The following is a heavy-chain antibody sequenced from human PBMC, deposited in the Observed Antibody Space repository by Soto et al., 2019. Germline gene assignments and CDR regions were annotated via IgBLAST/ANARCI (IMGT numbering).Heavy chain of an antibody. J-gene: IGHJ4*02. CDR1: VGTFSSYT. D-gene: IGHD1-26*01. Sequence: HVQLVQSGTEVKKPGSSVKVSCTASVGTFSSYTVSWVRQAPGQGLEWMGRIIPILGLANNAQKFQGRVAITADKSSSTVYMELTSLRSEDTAVYYCARGKSGSYLVDFWGQGTLVTVSS. CDR3: ARGKSGSYLVDF. V-gene: IGHV1-69*02. CDR2: IIPILGLA.